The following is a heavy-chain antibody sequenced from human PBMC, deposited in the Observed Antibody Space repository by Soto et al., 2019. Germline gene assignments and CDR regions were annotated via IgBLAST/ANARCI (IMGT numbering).Heavy chain of an antibody. CDR1: GYTFTSYG. J-gene: IGHJ5*02. V-gene: IGHV1-18*01. Sequence: ASVKVSCKASGYTFTSYGISWVRQAPGQGLEWMGWISAYNGNTNYAQKLQGRVTMTTDTSTSTAYMELRSLRSDDTAVYYCARDVAIVRAGDWFDPWGQVTLVTVSS. CDR2: ISAYNGNT. D-gene: IGHD3-10*01. CDR3: ARDVAIVRAGDWFDP.